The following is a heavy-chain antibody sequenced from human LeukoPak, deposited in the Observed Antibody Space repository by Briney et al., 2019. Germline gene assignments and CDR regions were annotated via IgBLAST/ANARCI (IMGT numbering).Heavy chain of an antibody. J-gene: IGHJ4*03. D-gene: IGHD6-13*01. Sequence: GGSLRLSCAASGFTFSSYAMHWVRQAPGKGLEWVAVISYDGSNKYYADSVKGRFTISRDNSKNTLYLQMNSLRAEDTAVYYCAGGVKAAGYFDYWGQGTLVTVSS. CDR1: GFTFSSYA. CDR3: AGGVKAAGYFDY. CDR2: ISYDGSNK. V-gene: IGHV3-30*04.